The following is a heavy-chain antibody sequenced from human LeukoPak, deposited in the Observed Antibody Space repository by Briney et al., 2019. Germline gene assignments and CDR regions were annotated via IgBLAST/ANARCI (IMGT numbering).Heavy chain of an antibody. CDR2: IIPIFGTA. CDR1: GGTFSSYA. Sequence: WASVKVSCKASGGTFSSYANSWVRQAPGQGLEWMGGIIPIFGTANYAQKFQGRVTITADESTSTAYMELSSLRSEDTAVYYCARIAVAWYEGDYWGQGTLVTVSS. D-gene: IGHD6-19*01. CDR3: ARIAVAWYEGDY. J-gene: IGHJ4*02. V-gene: IGHV1-69*01.